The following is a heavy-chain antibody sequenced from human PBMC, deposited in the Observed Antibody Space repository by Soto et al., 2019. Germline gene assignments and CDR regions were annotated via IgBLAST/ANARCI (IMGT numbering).Heavy chain of an antibody. Sequence: QVQLQESGPGLVKPSETLSLTCTVSGGSISSYYWSWIRQPPGKGLEWIGYIYYSGSTNYNPSLKSRVTISVDTSKNQFSLKLSSVTAADTAVYYCARSPDGIAAAFDYWGQGTLVTVSS. CDR3: ARSPDGIAAAFDY. CDR2: IYYSGST. V-gene: IGHV4-59*01. J-gene: IGHJ4*02. CDR1: GGSISSYY. D-gene: IGHD6-13*01.